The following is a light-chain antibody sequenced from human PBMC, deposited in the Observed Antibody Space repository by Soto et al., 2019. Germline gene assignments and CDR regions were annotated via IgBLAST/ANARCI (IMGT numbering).Light chain of an antibody. Sequence: DIPMTQSPSTLSASVGDRVTITCRASQSISSWLAWYQQKPGKAPKLLIYDASSLESGVPSRFSGSGSGTAFNLSISSQQPDDSATCYCQQYNSYPGTFGQGTKVEIK. CDR1: QSISSW. CDR3: QQYNSYPGT. J-gene: IGKJ1*01. CDR2: DAS. V-gene: IGKV1-5*01.